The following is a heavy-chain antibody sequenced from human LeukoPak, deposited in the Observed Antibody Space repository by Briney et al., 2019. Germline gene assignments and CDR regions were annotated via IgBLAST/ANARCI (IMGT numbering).Heavy chain of an antibody. D-gene: IGHD4-17*01. CDR1: GYTFTSYY. Sequence: ASVKVSCKASGYTFTSYYMHWVRQAPGQGLEWMGRINPNSGGTNYAQKFQGRVTMTRDTSISTAYMELSRLRSDDTAVYYCARSSRYGDYLIDYWGQGTLVTVSS. CDR3: ARSSRYGDYLIDY. CDR2: INPNSGGT. V-gene: IGHV1-2*06. J-gene: IGHJ4*02.